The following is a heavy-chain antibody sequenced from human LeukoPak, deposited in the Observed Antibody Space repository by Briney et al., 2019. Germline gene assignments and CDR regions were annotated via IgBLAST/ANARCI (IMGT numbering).Heavy chain of an antibody. CDR2: ISSSSSYI. D-gene: IGHD6-13*01. CDR3: ARGQRSAAGTGYFDY. Sequence: GGSLRLSYAASGFTFSSYSMNWVRQAPGKGLEWVSSISSSSSYIYYADSVKGRFTISRDNAKNSLYLQMNSLRAEDTAVYYCARGQRSAAGTGYFDYWGQGTLVTVSS. J-gene: IGHJ4*02. V-gene: IGHV3-21*01. CDR1: GFTFSSYS.